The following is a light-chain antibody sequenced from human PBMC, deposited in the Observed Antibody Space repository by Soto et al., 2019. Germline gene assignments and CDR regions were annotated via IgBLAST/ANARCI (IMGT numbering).Light chain of an antibody. Sequence: QSVLTQPPSASVTPGQRVTVSCSGSSSNIGSNYVYWYQQLPGTAPKLLIYSNNQRPSGVPDRFSGSKSGTSASLAISGLRSEDEADYYCAAWDDSLSVYWVFGGGTQLTVL. V-gene: IGLV1-47*02. CDR2: SNN. CDR3: AAWDDSLSVYWV. CDR1: SSNIGSNY. J-gene: IGLJ3*02.